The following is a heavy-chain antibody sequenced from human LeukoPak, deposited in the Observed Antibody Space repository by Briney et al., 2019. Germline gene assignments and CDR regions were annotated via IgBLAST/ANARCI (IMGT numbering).Heavy chain of an antibody. CDR1: GFTFTSSA. Sequence: SVKASCKASGFTFTSSAMQWVRQARGQRLEWIGWIVVGSGNTNYAQKFQERVTITRDMSTSTAYMEPSSLRSEDTAVYYCAADLGVRRPYYYYYGMDAWGPGNTVTVSS. CDR3: AADLGVRRPYYYYYGMDA. J-gene: IGHJ6*02. D-gene: IGHD3-22*01. V-gene: IGHV1-58*02. CDR2: IVVGSGNT.